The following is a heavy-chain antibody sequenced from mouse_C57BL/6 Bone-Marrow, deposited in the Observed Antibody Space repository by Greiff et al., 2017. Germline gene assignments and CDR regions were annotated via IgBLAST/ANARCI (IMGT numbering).Heavy chain of an antibody. CDR1: GYSITSGYY. D-gene: IGHD2-5*01. CDR2: IRYDGSN. V-gene: IGHV3-6*01. Sequence: VQLKESGPGLVKPSPSLSLPCSVTGYSITSGYYWNWIRQFPGNKLEWMGYIRYDGSNNYNPSLKNRISITRDTSKNQFFLKLNSVTTEDTATYDCAFYSNYVGFAYWGQGTLVTVSA. CDR3: AFYSNYVGFAY. J-gene: IGHJ3*01.